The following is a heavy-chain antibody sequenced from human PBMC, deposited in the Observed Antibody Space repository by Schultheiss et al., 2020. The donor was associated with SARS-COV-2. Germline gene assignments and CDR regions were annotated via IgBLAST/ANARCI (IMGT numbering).Heavy chain of an antibody. CDR2: IYTSGST. J-gene: IGHJ4*02. V-gene: IGHV4-4*07. CDR3: ARAQGYCSSTSCPFFDY. Sequence: SQTLSLTCTVSGGSISSYYWSWIRQPAGKGLEWIGRIYTSGSTNYNPSLKSRVTMSVDTSKNQFSLKLSSVTAADTAVYYCARAQGYCSSTSCPFFDYWGQGTLVTVSS. D-gene: IGHD2-2*01. CDR1: GGSISSYY.